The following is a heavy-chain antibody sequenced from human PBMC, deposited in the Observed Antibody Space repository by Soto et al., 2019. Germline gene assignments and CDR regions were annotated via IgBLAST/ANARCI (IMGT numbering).Heavy chain of an antibody. J-gene: IGHJ4*01. D-gene: IGHD3-16*02. CDR3: ARERPHSSSPPFVY. CDR2: ISYDGSNK. Sequence: GLSLIGCGAASGCAFSNYAMHWVRHAPGKGLEWVAVISYDGSNKYYADSVKGRFTISRDNSKNTVYLQMNSLRAEDTAVYYCARERPHSSSPPFVYW. CDR1: GCAFSNYA. V-gene: IGHV3-30-3*01.